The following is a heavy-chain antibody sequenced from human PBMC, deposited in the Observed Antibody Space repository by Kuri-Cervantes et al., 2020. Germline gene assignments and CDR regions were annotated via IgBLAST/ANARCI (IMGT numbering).Heavy chain of an antibody. CDR3: AREGYCRGGNCYPSYWYFDL. CDR2: IKQDGSEK. D-gene: IGHD2-15*01. Sequence: GESLKISCAASGFTFSSYWMSWVRQAPGKGLEWVANIKQDGSEKYYVDSVKGRFTISRDNAKNSLYPQMNSLRAEDTAVYYCAREGYCRGGNCYPSYWYFDLWGRGTLVTVSS. J-gene: IGHJ2*01. V-gene: IGHV3-7*01. CDR1: GFTFSSYW.